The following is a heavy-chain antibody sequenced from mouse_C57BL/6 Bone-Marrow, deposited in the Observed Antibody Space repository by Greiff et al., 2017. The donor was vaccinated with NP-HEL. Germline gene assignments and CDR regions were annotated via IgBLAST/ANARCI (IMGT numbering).Heavy chain of an antibody. J-gene: IGHJ3*01. Sequence: DVKLQESGAELVRPGASVKLSCTASGFNIKDDYMHWVKQRPEQGLEWIGWIDPENGDTEYASKFQGKATITADTSSNTAYLQLSSLTSEDTAVYYCTTRWLLSFAYWGQGTLVTVSA. CDR3: TTRWLLSFAY. D-gene: IGHD2-3*01. CDR1: GFNIKDDY. CDR2: IDPENGDT. V-gene: IGHV14-4*01.